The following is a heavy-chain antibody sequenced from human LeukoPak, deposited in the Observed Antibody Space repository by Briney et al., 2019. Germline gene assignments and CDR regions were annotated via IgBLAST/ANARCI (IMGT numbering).Heavy chain of an antibody. Sequence: GGSLRLSCAASGVTLSSYAMSWARQAPGKGLEWVSGISSSGSGGNTYYADSVKGRFTISRDNSRNTLYLHMSNLRAEDTAIYYCAKADGICTGGICYCHFDNWGQGTLVTVPS. V-gene: IGHV3-23*01. D-gene: IGHD2-8*02. CDR2: ISSSGSGGNT. CDR3: AKADGICTGGICYCHFDN. J-gene: IGHJ4*02. CDR1: GVTLSSYA.